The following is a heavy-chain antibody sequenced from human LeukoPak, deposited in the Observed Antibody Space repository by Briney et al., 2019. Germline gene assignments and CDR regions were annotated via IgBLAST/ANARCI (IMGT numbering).Heavy chain of an antibody. CDR2: FDPEDGET. CDR3: ATSRGIFGVVIPHDAFDI. J-gene: IGHJ3*02. V-gene: IGHV1-24*01. Sequence: ASVKVSCKVSGYTLTELSMHWVRQAPGKGLEWMGGFDPEDGETIYAQKFQGRVTMTEDTSTDTAYMELSSLRSEDTAVYYCATSRGIFGVVIPHDAFDIWGQGTMVTVSS. D-gene: IGHD3-3*01. CDR1: GYTLTELS.